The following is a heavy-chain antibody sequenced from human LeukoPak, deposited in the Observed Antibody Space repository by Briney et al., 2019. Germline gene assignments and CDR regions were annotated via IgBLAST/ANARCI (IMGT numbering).Heavy chain of an antibody. Sequence: SETLSLTCSVSGGSLSSSPYQWGWIRQPPGKGLEWIGNIYYSGSTYYNPSLKSRVTISVDTSKNQFSLKLSSVTAADTAVYYCARVSVAGLDYWGQGTLVTVSS. D-gene: IGHD6-19*01. CDR2: IYYSGST. V-gene: IGHV4-39*07. CDR3: ARVSVAGLDY. CDR1: GGSLSSSPYQ. J-gene: IGHJ4*02.